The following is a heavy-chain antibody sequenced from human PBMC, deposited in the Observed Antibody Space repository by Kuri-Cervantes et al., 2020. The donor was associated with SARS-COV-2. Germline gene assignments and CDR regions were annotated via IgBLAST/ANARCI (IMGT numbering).Heavy chain of an antibody. CDR3: AKDGAGAHDF. J-gene: IGHJ4*02. CDR2: ISYDGNNK. CDR1: GLKFSRTD. Sequence: GESLKISCAASGLKFSRTDMHWVRQAPGKGLEWVAFISYDGNNKKCIASGKGRFTISRDNSQNKLYLQMRSLRPEDTAMYYCAKDGAGAHDFWGQGTLVTVSS. D-gene: IGHD4/OR15-4a*01. V-gene: IGHV3-30*18.